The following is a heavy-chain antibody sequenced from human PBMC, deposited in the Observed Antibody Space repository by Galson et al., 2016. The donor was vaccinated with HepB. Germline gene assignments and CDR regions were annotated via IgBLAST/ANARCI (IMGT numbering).Heavy chain of an antibody. D-gene: IGHD2/OR15-2a*01. CDR3: ARDRASWDAQNTGNYDC. CDR2: TYYRSKWYY. Sequence: CAISGDSVSSINAAWNWIRQSPSRGLEWLGRTYYRSKWYYDYAVSVKSRMTINPDTSKNQLSLHLKSVTPEDTAVYYCARDRASWDAQNTGNYDCWGQGTLVTVSS. V-gene: IGHV6-1*01. J-gene: IGHJ4*02. CDR1: GDSVSSINAA.